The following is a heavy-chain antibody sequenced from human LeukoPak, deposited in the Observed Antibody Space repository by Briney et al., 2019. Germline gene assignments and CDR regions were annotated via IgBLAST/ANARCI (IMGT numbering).Heavy chain of an antibody. V-gene: IGHV3-23*01. J-gene: IGHJ1*01. CDR3: AKGRITMIVAVTEYFQH. CDR2: ISGSGGST. D-gene: IGHD3-22*01. Sequence: GGSLTLSCAASGFTFSSYAMSWVRQAPGKGLEWVSAISGSGGSTYYADSVKGRFTISRDNSKNTLYLQMNNLRAEDTAVYYCAKGRITMIVAVTEYFQHWGQGTLVTVSS. CDR1: GFTFSSYA.